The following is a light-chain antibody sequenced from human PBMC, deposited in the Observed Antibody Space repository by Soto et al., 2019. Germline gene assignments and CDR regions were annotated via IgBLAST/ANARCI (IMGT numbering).Light chain of an antibody. Sequence: QSVLTQPVSVSGSPGQSITISCTGTSSDVGGYNYVSWHQLHPGKAPKLMVYEVSNRPSGVSNRFSGSKSGNTASLTISGLQAEDEADYYCSSYTSSSTYVFGTGTKLTVL. V-gene: IGLV2-14*01. CDR1: SSDVGGYNY. CDR2: EVS. J-gene: IGLJ1*01. CDR3: SSYTSSSTYV.